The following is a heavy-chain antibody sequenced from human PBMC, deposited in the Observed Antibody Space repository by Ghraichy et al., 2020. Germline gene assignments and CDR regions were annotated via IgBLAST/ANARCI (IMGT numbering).Heavy chain of an antibody. J-gene: IGHJ4*02. V-gene: IGHV4-34*01. CDR3: ARTSSYNRGFGFDY. CDR1: GGSFSGYY. CDR2: INHSGST. D-gene: IGHD5-24*01. Sequence: SETLSLTCAVYGGSFSGYYWSWIRQPPGKGLEWIGEINHSGSTNYNPSLKSRVTISVDTSKNQFSLKLSSVTAADTAVYYCARTSSYNRGFGFDYWGQGTLVTVSS.